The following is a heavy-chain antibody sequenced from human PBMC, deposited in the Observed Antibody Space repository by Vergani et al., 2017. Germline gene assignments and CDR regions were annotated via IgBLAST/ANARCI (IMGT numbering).Heavy chain of an antibody. V-gene: IGHV4-59*01. CDR1: GGSISSYY. J-gene: IGHJ2*01. Sequence: QVQLQESGPGLVKPSETLSLTCTVSGGSISSYYWSWIRQPPGXGLEWIGYIYYSGSTNYNPSLKSRVTISVDTSKNQFSLKLSSVTAADTAVYYCARDRDYYDFWSGYYTGWYFDLWGRGTLVTVSS. D-gene: IGHD3-3*01. CDR3: ARDRDYYDFWSGYYTGWYFDL. CDR2: IYYSGST.